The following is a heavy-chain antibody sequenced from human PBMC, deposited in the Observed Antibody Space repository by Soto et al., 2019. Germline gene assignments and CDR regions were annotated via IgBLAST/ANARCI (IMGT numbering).Heavy chain of an antibody. V-gene: IGHV3-23*01. CDR1: GFTFSTYA. Sequence: XGSLRLSFAASGFTFSTYAMNWVRRAPGKGLEWVSTLSGSGGTTYHADSVKGRFTISRDNSKNTLYLQMNSVRTEDTAVYYCAKDIESGYNYGPFDSWGQGTLVTVSS. D-gene: IGHD5-18*01. CDR2: LSGSGGTT. CDR3: AKDIESGYNYGPFDS. J-gene: IGHJ4*02.